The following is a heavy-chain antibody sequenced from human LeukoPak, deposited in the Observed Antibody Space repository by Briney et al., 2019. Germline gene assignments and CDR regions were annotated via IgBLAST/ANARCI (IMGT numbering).Heavy chain of an antibody. Sequence: SETLSLTCAVYGGSFSGYYWSWIRQPPGKGLEWIGEINHSGSTNYNPSLKSQVTISVDTSNNQFSLKLSSVTAADTAVYYCARGLGYYGSGSYYPLFVWGQGSTVTVSS. J-gene: IGHJ6*02. CDR1: GGSFSGYY. CDR3: ARGLGYYGSGSYYPLFV. D-gene: IGHD3-10*01. V-gene: IGHV4-34*01. CDR2: INHSGST.